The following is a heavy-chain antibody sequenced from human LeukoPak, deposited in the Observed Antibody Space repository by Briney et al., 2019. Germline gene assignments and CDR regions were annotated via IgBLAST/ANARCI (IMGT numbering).Heavy chain of an antibody. CDR2: IRYDGSNK. J-gene: IGHJ4*02. CDR1: GFTFSSYG. CDR3: AKGVGSSGYFFDY. D-gene: IGHD3-22*01. Sequence: GGSLRLSCAASGFTFSSYGMHWVRQAPGKGLEWVAFIRYDGSNKYYADSVKGRFTISRDNSKNTLYLQMNSLRAEDTAVYYCAKGVGSSGYFFDYWGQGTLVAVSS. V-gene: IGHV3-30*02.